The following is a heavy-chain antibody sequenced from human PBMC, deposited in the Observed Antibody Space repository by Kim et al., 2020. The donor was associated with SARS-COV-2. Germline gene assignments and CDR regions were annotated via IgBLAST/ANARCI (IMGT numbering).Heavy chain of an antibody. Sequence: GGSLRLSCAASGFTFSSYAMSWVRQAPRKGLEWVSANSGSGGSTYYAESVKGRFTISRDNSKDTLYLQMNSPRAEDTAVYYYAKGVDRTSYDIEYWGQGTLVTVS. CDR2: NSGSGGST. D-gene: IGHD1-1*01. CDR3: AKGVDRTSYDIEY. V-gene: IGHV3-23*01. CDR1: GFTFSSYA. J-gene: IGHJ4*01.